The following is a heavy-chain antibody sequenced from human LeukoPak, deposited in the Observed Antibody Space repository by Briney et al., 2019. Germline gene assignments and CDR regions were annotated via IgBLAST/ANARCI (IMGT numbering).Heavy chain of an antibody. CDR1: GFTFSSYG. CDR2: ISYDGSNK. CDR3: ARDQAYYYDSRGFFDY. D-gene: IGHD3-22*01. J-gene: IGHJ4*02. Sequence: PGGSLRLSCAASGFTFSSYGMHWVRQAPGKGLEWVAVISYDGSNKYYADSVKGRFTISRDNSKNTLYLQMNSLRAEDTAVYYCARDQAYYYDSRGFFDYWGQGTLVTVSS. V-gene: IGHV3-30*03.